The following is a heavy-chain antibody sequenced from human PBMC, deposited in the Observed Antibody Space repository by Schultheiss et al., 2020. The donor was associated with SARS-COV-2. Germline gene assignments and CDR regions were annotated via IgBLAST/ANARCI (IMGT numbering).Heavy chain of an antibody. CDR2: LYYSGTS. CDR3: ARDNNPYDSEAPEADF. Sequence: SETLSLTYIVSGGSVSSGSHYWRWIGQPPGKGLEWIGYLYYSGTSNYIPSLTSRVIISLDTSKNQFSLQLNSVTPEDTAVYYCARDNNPYDSEAPEADFWGQGTLVTVSS. V-gene: IGHV4-61*01. J-gene: IGHJ4*02. CDR1: GGSVSSGSHY. D-gene: IGHD1-1*01.